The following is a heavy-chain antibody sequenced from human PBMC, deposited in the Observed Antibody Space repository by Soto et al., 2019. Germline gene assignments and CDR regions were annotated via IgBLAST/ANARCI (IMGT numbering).Heavy chain of an antibody. CDR2: INHLGSI. V-gene: IGHV4-34*01. J-gene: IGHJ6*03. CDR3: ARGGISHWAYFYYMDV. Sequence: SVPISVTSVVAGGTIRYYFLSWISKNPGMALEWIGEINHLGSINYNPSLKNRVTMSVDTSKNQFSLTLNSVTAADTATYYCARGGISHWAYFYYMDVWDRGTTVTVSS. CDR1: GGTIRYYF. D-gene: IGHD2-21*01.